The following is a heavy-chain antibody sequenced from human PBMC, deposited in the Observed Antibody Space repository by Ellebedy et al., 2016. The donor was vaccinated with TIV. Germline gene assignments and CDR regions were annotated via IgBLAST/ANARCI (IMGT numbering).Heavy chain of an antibody. J-gene: IGHJ4*02. CDR3: ARGMGYGDYRRQSPFDY. CDR2: INHSGST. Sequence: SETLSLXXAVYGGSFSGYYWSWIRQPPGKGLKWIGEINHSGSTNYNPSPKSRVTISVDMSKNQFSLKLSSVTAADTALYYCARGMGYGDYRRQSPFDYWGQGTLVTVSS. D-gene: IGHD4-17*01. CDR1: GGSFSGYY. V-gene: IGHV4-34*01.